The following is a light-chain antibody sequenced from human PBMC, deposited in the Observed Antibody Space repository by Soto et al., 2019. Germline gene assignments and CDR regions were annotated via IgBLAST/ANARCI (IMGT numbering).Light chain of an antibody. CDR1: QSLNND. Sequence: QMTQSPSTLSASVGDRVTITCRASQSLNNDLAWYQQKPGKAPNLLIYDASTLERGVPSRFSGTGSGTEFTLAISSLQPDDFATYYCQQYHRSSVTFGQGTRLETK. CDR2: DAS. J-gene: IGKJ5*01. CDR3: QQYHRSSVT. V-gene: IGKV1-5*01.